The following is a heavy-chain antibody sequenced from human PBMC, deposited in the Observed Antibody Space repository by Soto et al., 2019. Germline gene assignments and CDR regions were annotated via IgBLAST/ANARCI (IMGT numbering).Heavy chain of an antibody. Sequence: EVQLVESGGGLVQPGGSLRLSCAASGFTFSSYWMSWVRQAPGNGLEWVTNIKQDGSEKNYVDSVKGRFTISRDNAKNSLYLQMNILGAEDTAVYYCARGDVWFDPLGQGTLVTVSS. V-gene: IGHV3-7*03. CDR3: ARGDVWFDP. CDR2: IKQDGSEK. CDR1: GFTFSSYW. J-gene: IGHJ5*02.